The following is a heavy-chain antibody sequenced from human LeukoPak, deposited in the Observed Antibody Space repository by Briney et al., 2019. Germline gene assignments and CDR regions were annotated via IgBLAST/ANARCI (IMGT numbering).Heavy chain of an antibody. Sequence: SETLSLTCAVSGGSMSRFYWSWIRQPPGKGLEWIGYIFYSGSTNYNPSLKSRVTISVDTSKNQFSLKLSSVTAADTAVYYCARTLDCSSSSCSYGMDVWGQGTTVTVPS. D-gene: IGHD2-15*01. CDR1: GGSMSRFY. CDR3: ARTLDCSSSSCSYGMDV. CDR2: IFYSGST. V-gene: IGHV4-59*08. J-gene: IGHJ6*02.